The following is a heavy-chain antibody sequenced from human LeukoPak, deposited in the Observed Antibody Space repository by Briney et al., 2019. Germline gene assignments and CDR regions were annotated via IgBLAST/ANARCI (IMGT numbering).Heavy chain of an antibody. J-gene: IGHJ6*03. D-gene: IGHD3-9*01. CDR3: TTAYYDILTGYPVYYYYYMDV. V-gene: IGHV3-15*01. CDR2: IKSKTDGGTT. CDR1: GFTFTGRW. Sequence: GGSLRLSCATAGFTFTGRWMSWVRQAPGKGLEWVGRIKSKTDGGTTDYAAPVKGRFTISRDDSKNTLYLQMNSLKTEDTAVYYCTTAYYDILTGYPVYYYYYMDVWGKGTTVTVSS.